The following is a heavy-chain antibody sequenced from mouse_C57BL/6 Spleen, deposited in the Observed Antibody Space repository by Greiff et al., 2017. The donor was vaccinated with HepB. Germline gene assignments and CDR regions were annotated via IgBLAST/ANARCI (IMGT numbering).Heavy chain of an antibody. CDR3: ARSYEGYAMDY. Sequence: VKLMDSGPELVKPGASVKISCKASGYAFSSSWMNWVKQRPGKGLEWIGRIYPGDGDTNYNGKFKGKATLTADKSSSTAYMQLSSLTSEDSAVYFCARSYEGYAMDYWGQGTSVTVSS. CDR2: IYPGDGDT. CDR1: GYAFSSSW. J-gene: IGHJ4*01. V-gene: IGHV1-82*01. D-gene: IGHD2-3*01.